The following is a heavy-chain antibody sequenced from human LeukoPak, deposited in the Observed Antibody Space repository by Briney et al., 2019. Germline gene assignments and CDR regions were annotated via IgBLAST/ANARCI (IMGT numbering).Heavy chain of an antibody. D-gene: IGHD4/OR15-4a*01. V-gene: IGHV3-43D*03. Sequence: GGSQRLSCAASGFTFDDYAMHWVRQAPGKGLEWVSLISWDGGSTYYADSVKGRFTVSRDNSKNTFYLQMDSLRAEDTAVYYCARTEKSANYQYRYAMDVWGQGTTVTVSS. CDR3: ARTEKSANYQYRYAMDV. CDR2: ISWDGGST. J-gene: IGHJ6*02. CDR1: GFTFDDYA.